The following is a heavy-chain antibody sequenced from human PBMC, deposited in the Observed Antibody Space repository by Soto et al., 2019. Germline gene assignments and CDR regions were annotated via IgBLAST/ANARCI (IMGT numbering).Heavy chain of an antibody. D-gene: IGHD6-13*01. Sequence: QVQLVESGGGVVQPGRSLRLSCAASGFTFSSYGMNWVRQAPGKGLEWVAVIWYDGSNKYYADSVKGRFTISRDNSKNTLYLQMNSLRAEDTAVYYCARAAAGTDYWGQGTLVTVSS. J-gene: IGHJ4*02. CDR2: IWYDGSNK. CDR3: ARAAAGTDY. V-gene: IGHV3-33*01. CDR1: GFTFSSYG.